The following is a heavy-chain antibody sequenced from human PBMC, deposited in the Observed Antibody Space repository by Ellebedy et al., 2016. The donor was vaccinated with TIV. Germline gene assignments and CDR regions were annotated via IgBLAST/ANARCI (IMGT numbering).Heavy chain of an antibody. J-gene: IGHJ4*02. V-gene: IGHV4-59*01. D-gene: IGHD6-13*01. CDR2: VYHSGTT. Sequence: SETLSLTCTVSGASIRRNYWSWVRQSPGKGLEWIGYVYHSGTTSYNPSLKSRVSISADLSKNQFSLTLNSVTAADTALYYCARGGFLGYGSSLFLGVVFDYWGQGARVSVSS. CDR3: ARGGFLGYGSSLFLGVVFDY. CDR1: GASIRRNY.